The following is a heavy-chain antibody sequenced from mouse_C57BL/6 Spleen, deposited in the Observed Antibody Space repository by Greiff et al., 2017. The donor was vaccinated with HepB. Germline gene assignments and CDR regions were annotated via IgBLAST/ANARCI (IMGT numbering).Heavy chain of an antibody. V-gene: IGHV5-9*01. CDR3: ARNSLEAMDY. CDR2: ISGGGGNT. Sequence: EVQVVESGGGLVKPGGSLKLSCAASGFTFSSYTMSWVRQTPEKRLEWVATISGGGGNTYYPDSVKGRFTISRDNAKNTLYLQMSSLRSEDTALYYCARNSLEAMDYWGQGTSVTVSS. CDR1: GFTFSSYT. J-gene: IGHJ4*01.